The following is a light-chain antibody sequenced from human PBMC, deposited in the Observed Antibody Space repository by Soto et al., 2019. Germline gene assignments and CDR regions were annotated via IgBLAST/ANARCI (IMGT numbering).Light chain of an antibody. CDR1: STNIGAGYD. J-gene: IGLJ1*01. Sequence: QSVLTQPPSVSGAPWQRVTISCTVSSTNIGAGYDLHWYHHLPVTAPKLLIYDDSNRPSGVPDRFSGSRSGTSASLAITELQADDEAAYYCQSFDSSLSAYVFGTGTKV. CDR2: DDS. CDR3: QSFDSSLSAYV. V-gene: IGLV1-40*01.